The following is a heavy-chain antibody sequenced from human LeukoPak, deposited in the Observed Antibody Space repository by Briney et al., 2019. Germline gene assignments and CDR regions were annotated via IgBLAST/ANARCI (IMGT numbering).Heavy chain of an antibody. V-gene: IGHV3-23*01. D-gene: IGHD3-9*01. CDR3: AKDLELRYYDWLDY. Sequence: GGSLRLSCAASGFTFSRYAMSWVRQAPGKGLEWVSAISGSGGSTYYADSVKGRFTISRDNSKNTLYLQMNSLRAEDTAVYYCAKDLELRYYDWLDYWGQGTLVTVSS. J-gene: IGHJ4*02. CDR1: GFTFSRYA. CDR2: ISGSGGST.